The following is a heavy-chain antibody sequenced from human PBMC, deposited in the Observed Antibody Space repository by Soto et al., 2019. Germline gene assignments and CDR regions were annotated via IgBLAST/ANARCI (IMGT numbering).Heavy chain of an antibody. Sequence: QVQLVESGGGVVQPGRSLRLSCAASGFTFSSYAMHWVRQAPGKGLEWVAVISYDGSNKYYADSVKGRFTISRDNSKNTLYLQMNSLRAEDTAVYYCVRPAVAGSFDYWGQGTLVTVSS. CDR2: ISYDGSNK. J-gene: IGHJ4*02. V-gene: IGHV3-30-3*01. CDR3: VRPAVAGSFDY. D-gene: IGHD6-19*01. CDR1: GFTFSSYA.